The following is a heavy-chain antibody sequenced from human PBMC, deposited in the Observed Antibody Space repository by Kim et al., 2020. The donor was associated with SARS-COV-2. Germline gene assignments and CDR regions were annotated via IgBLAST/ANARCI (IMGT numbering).Heavy chain of an antibody. CDR3: ARDRFYSIDSQEEFDH. D-gene: IGHD1-26*01. J-gene: IGHJ4*02. CDR2: IYSDGSS. CDR1: GDSISSSSYY. V-gene: IGHV4-39*07. Sequence: SETLSLTCTVSGDSISSSSYYWGWIRQPPGKGLEWIGSIYSDGSSYYNPSLKSRVTISLDTPKNQFSLKLNSVTAADSAVYYCARDRFYSIDSQEEFDHWGRGTLVTVSS.